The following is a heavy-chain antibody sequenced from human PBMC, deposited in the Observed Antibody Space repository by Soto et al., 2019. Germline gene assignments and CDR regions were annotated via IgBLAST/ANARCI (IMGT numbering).Heavy chain of an antibody. CDR2: IIPIFGTA. CDR1: GGTFSSYA. Sequence: SVKVSCKASGGTFSSYAISWVRQAPGQGLEWMGGIIPIFGTANYAQKFQGRVTITADESTSTAYMELSSLRSEDTAVYYCAKTGTTPEAYYYGMDVWGQGTTVTVSS. V-gene: IGHV1-69*13. J-gene: IGHJ6*02. D-gene: IGHD1-7*01. CDR3: AKTGTTPEAYYYGMDV.